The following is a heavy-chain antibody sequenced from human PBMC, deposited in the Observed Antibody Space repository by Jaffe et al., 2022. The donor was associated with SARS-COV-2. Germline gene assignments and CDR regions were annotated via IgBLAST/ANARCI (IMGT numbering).Heavy chain of an antibody. CDR3: ARVTAAAGTDY. D-gene: IGHD6-13*01. CDR1: GFTFSSYA. CDR2: ISYDGSNK. V-gene: IGHV3-30-3*01. J-gene: IGHJ4*02. Sequence: QVQLVESGGGVVQPGRSLRLSCAASGFTFSSYAMHWVRQAPGKGLEWVAVISYDGSNKYYADSVKGRFTISRDNSKNTLYLQMNSLRAEDTAVYYCARVTAAAGTDYWGQGTLVTVSS.